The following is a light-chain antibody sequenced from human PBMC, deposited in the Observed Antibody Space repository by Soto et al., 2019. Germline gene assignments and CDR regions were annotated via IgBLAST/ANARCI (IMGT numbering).Light chain of an antibody. J-gene: IGKJ1*01. CDR1: QSVSSSY. Sequence: EIVLTQSPGTLSLSPGERATLSCRASQSVSSSYLAWYQQKPGQTPRLLIYGASSRATGIPDRFSGSGSGIDFTITISRLEPEDFEVYYCQQYGTSLGPFGQGTKVEIK. CDR2: GAS. CDR3: QQYGTSLGP. V-gene: IGKV3-20*01.